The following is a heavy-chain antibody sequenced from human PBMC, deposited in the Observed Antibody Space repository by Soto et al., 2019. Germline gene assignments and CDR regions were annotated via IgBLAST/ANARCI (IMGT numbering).Heavy chain of an antibody. Sequence: ASVKVSCKASGYTFTGYYMHWVRQAPGQGLEWMGWINPNGGGTNYVQKFQGRVTMTRDTSISTAYMELSRLRSDDTAVYYCARVAVGATGQFDYWGQGTLVTVSS. V-gene: IGHV1-2*02. CDR2: INPNGGGT. CDR1: GYTFTGYY. J-gene: IGHJ4*02. CDR3: ARVAVGATGQFDY. D-gene: IGHD1-26*01.